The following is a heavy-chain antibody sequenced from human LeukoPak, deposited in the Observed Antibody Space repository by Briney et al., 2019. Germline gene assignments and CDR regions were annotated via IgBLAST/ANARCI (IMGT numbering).Heavy chain of an antibody. J-gene: IGHJ4*02. Sequence: PSETLSLTCTVSGGSISSSSYYWGWIRHPPGKGLEWVGSIYYSGSTYSNPSLKSRVTISVDTSKNQFSLKLSSVTAADTAVYDCAKQWLGLIDYWGQGTLVTVSS. CDR2: IYYSGST. CDR3: AKQWLGLIDY. V-gene: IGHV4-39*01. CDR1: GGSISSSSYY. D-gene: IGHD6-19*01.